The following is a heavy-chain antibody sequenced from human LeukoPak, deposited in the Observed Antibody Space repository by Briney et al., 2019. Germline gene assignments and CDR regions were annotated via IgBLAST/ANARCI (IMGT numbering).Heavy chain of an antibody. J-gene: IGHJ4*02. CDR1: GYTFTSYG. V-gene: IGHV1-18*01. D-gene: IGHD2-2*01. Sequence: ASVKVSCKASGYTFTSYGISLVRQAPGQGLEWMGWISAYNGNTNYAQKLQGRVTMTTDTSTSTAYMELRSLRSDDTAVYYCARVYRVYCSSTSCYASDYWGQGTLVTVSS. CDR2: ISAYNGNT. CDR3: ARVYRVYCSSTSCYASDY.